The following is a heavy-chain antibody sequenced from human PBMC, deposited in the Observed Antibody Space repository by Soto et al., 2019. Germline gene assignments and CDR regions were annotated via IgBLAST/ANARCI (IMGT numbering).Heavy chain of an antibody. Sequence: GESLKISCKGSGYSFTSYWIGWVRQMPGKGLEWMGIIYPGDSDTRYSPSFQGQVTISADKSISTAYLQWSSLKASDTALYYCARLKLIAGAGPAVFDIWGKGKMVPVSS. V-gene: IGHV5-51*01. J-gene: IGHJ3*02. CDR2: IYPGDSDT. CDR3: ARLKLIAGAGPAVFDI. CDR1: GYSFTSYW. D-gene: IGHD6-19*01.